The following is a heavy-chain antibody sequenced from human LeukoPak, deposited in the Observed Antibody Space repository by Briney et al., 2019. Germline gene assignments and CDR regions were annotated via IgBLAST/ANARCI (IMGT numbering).Heavy chain of an antibody. CDR3: ARDYGDYVYAFDI. CDR2: IIPIFGTA. J-gene: IGHJ3*02. Sequence: ASVKVSCKASGGTFSSYAISWVRQAPGQGLEWKGGIIPIFGTANYAQKFQGRVTITTDESTSTAYMELSSLRSEDTAVYYCARDYGDYVYAFDIWGQGTMVTVSS. CDR1: GGTFSSYA. D-gene: IGHD4-17*01. V-gene: IGHV1-69*05.